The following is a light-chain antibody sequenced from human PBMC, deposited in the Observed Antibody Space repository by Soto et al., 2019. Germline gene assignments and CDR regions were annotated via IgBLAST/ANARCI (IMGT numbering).Light chain of an antibody. V-gene: IGLV1-44*01. CDR1: RSNIGSYT. J-gene: IGLJ2*01. CDR3: AAWDDSLNGVV. Sequence: QSVLTQPPSASGTPGQRVTISCSGSRSNIGSYTVNWYQQLPGTAPKLLIYNNNQRPSGVPDRFSGSKSGTSASLAISGLQSEDEADYYCAAWDDSLNGVVFGGGTKLTVL. CDR2: NNN.